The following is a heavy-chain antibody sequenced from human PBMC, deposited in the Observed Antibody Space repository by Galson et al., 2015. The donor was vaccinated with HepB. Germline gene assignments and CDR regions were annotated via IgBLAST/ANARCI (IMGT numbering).Heavy chain of an antibody. D-gene: IGHD5-12*01. J-gene: IGHJ5*02. Sequence: SVKVSCKASGGSFASYAIHWLRQAPGQGLEWVGRIIPVLDVPNYAQKFQGRVTITADRSTTTAYLELSSLTSEDSAVYYCARAHSGASFDPWGQGTLVTVSS. CDR2: IIPVLDVP. CDR3: ARAHSGASFDP. CDR1: GGSFASYA. V-gene: IGHV1-69*04.